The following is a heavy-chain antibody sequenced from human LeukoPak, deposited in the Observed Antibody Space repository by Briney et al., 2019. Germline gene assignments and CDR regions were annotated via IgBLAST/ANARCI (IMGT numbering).Heavy chain of an antibody. CDR3: AREGTSITGTRRGFDP. D-gene: IGHD1-7*01. J-gene: IGHJ5*02. Sequence: PGGSLRLSCAASGFTFSSYEMNWVRQAPGKGLEWVSYISSSGSTIYYADFVKGRFTISRDNAKNSLYLQMNSLRAEDTAVYYCAREGTSITGTRRGFDPWGQGTLVTVSS. CDR2: ISSSGSTI. V-gene: IGHV3-48*03. CDR1: GFTFSSYE.